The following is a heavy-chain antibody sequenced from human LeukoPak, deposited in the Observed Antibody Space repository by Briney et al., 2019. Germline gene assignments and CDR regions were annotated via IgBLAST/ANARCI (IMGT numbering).Heavy chain of an antibody. CDR2: IYYSGST. CDR3: ARDSYSTSGIFSWDDTFVI. D-gene: IGHD3-10*01. CDR1: GGSMTSYY. Sequence: PSETLSLTCTVSGGSMTSYYWSWVRQPPGKGLEWIGHIYYSGSTNYNSSLKSRVTMSVDTSKNQFSLKVNSVTAADTAVYYCARDSYSTSGIFSWDDTFVIWCQGTMVTVAS. J-gene: IGHJ3*02. V-gene: IGHV4-59*01.